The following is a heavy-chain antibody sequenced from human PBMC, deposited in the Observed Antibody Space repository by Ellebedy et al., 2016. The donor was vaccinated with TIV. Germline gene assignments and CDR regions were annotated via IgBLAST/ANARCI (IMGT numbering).Heavy chain of an antibody. CDR2: INPSGGST. Sequence: ASVKVSCKASGYTFTSHYMHWVRQAPGQGLEWMGIINPSGGSTSNAEKFQGRVTMTSDTSASTVYMELSSLRSEDTAVYYCARGGNYYGSGSYYRLPGYWGQGTQVTVSS. CDR1: GYTFTSHY. D-gene: IGHD3-10*01. V-gene: IGHV1-46*01. CDR3: ARGGNYYGSGSYYRLPGY. J-gene: IGHJ4*02.